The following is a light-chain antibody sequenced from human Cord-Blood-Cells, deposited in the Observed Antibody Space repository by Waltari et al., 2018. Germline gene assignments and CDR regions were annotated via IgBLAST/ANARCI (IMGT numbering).Light chain of an antibody. Sequence: QSALTQPASVSGSPGQSITISCTGTSSDVGGYNYVSWYQQHPGKAPKLMIYDVSKRPSGVSTRFPGSTSGNTASLTISGLQAEDEADYYCSSYTSSSTWVFGGGTKLTVL. V-gene: IGLV2-14*01. J-gene: IGLJ3*02. CDR3: SSYTSSSTWV. CDR2: DVS. CDR1: SSDVGGYNY.